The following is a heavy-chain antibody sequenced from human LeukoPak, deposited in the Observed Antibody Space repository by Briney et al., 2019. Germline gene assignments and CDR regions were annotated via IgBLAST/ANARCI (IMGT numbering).Heavy chain of an antibody. CDR3: ARYCSGGSCYYYGMDV. CDR2: IWYDGSNK. CDR1: GFTFSSYG. J-gene: IGHJ6*02. D-gene: IGHD2-15*01. Sequence: PGRSLRLSCAASGFTFSSYGMHWVRQAPGKGLEWVAVIWYDGSNKYYADSVKGRFTISRDNSKNTLYLHMNSLRAEDTAVYYCARYCSGGSCYYYGMDVWGQGTTVTVSS. V-gene: IGHV3-33*01.